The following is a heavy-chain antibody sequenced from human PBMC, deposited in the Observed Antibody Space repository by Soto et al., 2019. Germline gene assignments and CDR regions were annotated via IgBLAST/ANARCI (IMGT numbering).Heavy chain of an antibody. CDR3: ARRGPQTGWSFDY. CDR2: IYSSGST. V-gene: IGHV4-4*07. J-gene: IGHJ4*02. Sequence: QVQLQESGPGLVKPSETLSLICTVPSDSISSYYWTWIRQPAGKGLEWIGQIYSSGSTNYNPSLNSRVSMSLDTSKKQIFLKLRSVTAAATAVYYCARRGPQTGWSFDYWGQGTLVTVSS. CDR1: SDSISSYY. D-gene: IGHD6-19*01.